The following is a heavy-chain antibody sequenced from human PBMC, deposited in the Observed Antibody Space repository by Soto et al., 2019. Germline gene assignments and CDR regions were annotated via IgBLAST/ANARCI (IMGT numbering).Heavy chain of an antibody. CDR2: IYYSGST. D-gene: IGHD6-19*01. J-gene: IGHJ4*02. CDR1: GGSINSRSYY. V-gene: IGHV4-39*07. CDR3: ARGTAVAVFDY. Sequence: SETLSLTCTVSGGSINSRSYYWGWIRQSPGKGLEWIGSIYYSGSTNYNPSLKSRVTISVDTSKNQFSLKLSSVTAADTAVYYCARGTAVAVFDYWGQGTLVTVSS.